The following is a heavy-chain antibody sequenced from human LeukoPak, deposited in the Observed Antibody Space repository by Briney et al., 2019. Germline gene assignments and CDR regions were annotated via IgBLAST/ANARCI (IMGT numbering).Heavy chain of an antibody. CDR3: ARDYTGYFP. D-gene: IGHD3-9*01. Sequence: GGSLRLSCEASGLTFSSYWMSWVRQAPGKGLEWVANIKTDGSEKYYVDSVKGRFTISRDNAKNSLYLQMNSLRAEDTAVYYCARDYTGYFPWGQGTLVIVSS. J-gene: IGHJ5*02. CDR2: IKTDGSEK. V-gene: IGHV3-7*03. CDR1: GLTFSSYW.